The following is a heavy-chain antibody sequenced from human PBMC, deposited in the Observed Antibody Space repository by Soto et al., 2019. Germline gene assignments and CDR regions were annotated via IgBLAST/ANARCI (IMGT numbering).Heavy chain of an antibody. J-gene: IGHJ4*02. CDR2: IYYSGST. V-gene: IGHV4-61*01. Sequence: PSETLSLTCTVSGGSVSSGSYYWSWIRQPPGKGLECVGYIYYSGSTNYNPSLKSRVTISVDTSKNQFSLKLSSVTAADTAVYYCAREAEDILTGYYLFDHWGQGTLVTISS. CDR1: GGSVSSGSYY. CDR3: AREAEDILTGYYLFDH. D-gene: IGHD3-9*01.